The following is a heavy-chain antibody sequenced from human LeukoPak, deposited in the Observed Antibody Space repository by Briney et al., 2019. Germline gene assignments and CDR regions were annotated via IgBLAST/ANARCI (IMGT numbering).Heavy chain of an antibody. CDR2: ISTSGSTI. CDR1: GFTFSSYE. D-gene: IGHD3-16*01. CDR3: ARDFLHLGG. Sequence: GGSLRLSCAASGFTFSSYEMNWVRQAPGKGLDWVSYISTSGSTIYYADSVKGRFTISRDNAKNTLYLQMNSLRGEDTGVYYCARDFLHLGGWGQGTVVTVSS. J-gene: IGHJ3*01. V-gene: IGHV3-48*03.